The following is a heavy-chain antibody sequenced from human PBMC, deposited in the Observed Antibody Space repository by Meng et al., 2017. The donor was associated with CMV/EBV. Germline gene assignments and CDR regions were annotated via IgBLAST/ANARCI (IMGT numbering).Heavy chain of an antibody. J-gene: IGHJ4*02. V-gene: IGHV4-39*07. CDR1: GDSIGSSSYY. Sequence: QLPSPDSGPVLFKPSETRPLTFTVSGDSIGSSSYYWGWIRQRTGKGLEWIGNIYYSGSTYYNPSLKSRVTISVDTSKIQFSLKLSSVTAADTAVYYCARDSAVAGVVDYWGQGTLVTVSS. CDR3: ARDSAVAGVVDY. CDR2: IYYSGST. D-gene: IGHD6-19*01.